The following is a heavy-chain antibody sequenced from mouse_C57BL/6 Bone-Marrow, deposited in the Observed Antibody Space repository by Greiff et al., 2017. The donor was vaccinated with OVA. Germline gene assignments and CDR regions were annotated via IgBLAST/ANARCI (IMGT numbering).Heavy chain of an antibody. D-gene: IGHD4-1*01. CDR2: IYPGNSDT. CDR3: TPLTGRAMDY. Sequence: EVQLQQSGTVLARPGASVKMSCKTSGYTFTSYWMHWVKQRPGQGLEWIGAIYPGNSDTSYNQQFKGKAKLTAVTSASTAYMELSSLTNEDSAVYYGTPLTGRAMDYWGQGTSVTVSS. V-gene: IGHV1-5*01. J-gene: IGHJ4*01. CDR1: GYTFTSYW.